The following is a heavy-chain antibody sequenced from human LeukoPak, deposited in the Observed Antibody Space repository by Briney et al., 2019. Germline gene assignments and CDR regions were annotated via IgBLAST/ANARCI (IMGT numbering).Heavy chain of an antibody. J-gene: IGHJ6*02. CDR3: AKAPPSSYYYYYGMDV. CDR2: ISGSGGST. D-gene: IGHD6-13*01. CDR1: GFTFSSYA. Sequence: PGGSLRLSCAASGFTFSSYAMSWVRQAPGKGLEWVSAISGSGGSTYYADSVKGRFTISRDNSKNTLYLQVNSLRAEDTAVYRCAKAPPSSYYYYYGMDVWGQGTTVTVSS. V-gene: IGHV3-23*01.